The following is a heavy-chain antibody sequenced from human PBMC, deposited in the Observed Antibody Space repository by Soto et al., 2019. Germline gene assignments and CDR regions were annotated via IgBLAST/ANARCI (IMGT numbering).Heavy chain of an antibody. CDR1: GGSVSSDNYY. Sequence: SLTCTVSGGSVSSDNYYWSWIRQPPGKGLEWIGYIYYSGSTNYNPSLKSRVTISIDTSKDQLSLKLSSVTTADTAVYYCARDRWFTYWGQGTLVTVSS. J-gene: IGHJ4*02. CDR2: IYYSGST. V-gene: IGHV4-61*01. CDR3: ARDRWFTY. D-gene: IGHD3-10*01.